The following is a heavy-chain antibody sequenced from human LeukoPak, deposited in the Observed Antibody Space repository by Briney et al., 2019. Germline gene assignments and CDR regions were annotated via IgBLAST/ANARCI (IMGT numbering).Heavy chain of an antibody. CDR3: ASPSDYDSSGYPGGP. D-gene: IGHD3-22*01. J-gene: IGHJ5*02. CDR1: GYSISSGYY. V-gene: IGHV4-38-2*02. CDR2: IYHSGST. Sequence: SETLSLTCTVSGYSISSGYYWGWIRQPPGKGLEWIGSIYHSGSTYYNPSLKSRVTISVDTSKNQFSLKLSSVTAADTAVYYCASPSDYDSSGYPGGPWGQGTLVTVSS.